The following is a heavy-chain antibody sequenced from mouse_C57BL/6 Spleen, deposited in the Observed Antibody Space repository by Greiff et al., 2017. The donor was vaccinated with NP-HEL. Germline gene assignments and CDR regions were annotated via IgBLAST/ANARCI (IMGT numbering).Heavy chain of an antibody. D-gene: IGHD1-1*01. CDR3: ARYTDYGSSYGWYFDV. CDR2: IRNKANGYTT. V-gene: IGHV7-3*01. J-gene: IGHJ1*03. CDR1: GFTFTDYY. Sequence: DVMLVESGGGLVQPGGSLSLSCAASGFTFTDYYMSWVRQPPGKALEWLGFIRNKANGYTTEYSASVKGRFTISSYKSQSILYLQMNALRAEDSATYYCARYTDYGSSYGWYFDVWGTGTTVTVSS.